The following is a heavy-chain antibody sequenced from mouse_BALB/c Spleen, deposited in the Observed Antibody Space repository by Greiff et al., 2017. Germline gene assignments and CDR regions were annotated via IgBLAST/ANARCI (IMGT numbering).Heavy chain of an antibody. D-gene: IGHD1-2*01. J-gene: IGHJ4*01. CDR3: TRYYYGFSYYAMDY. V-gene: IGHV1-5*01. CDR1: GYTFTSYW. CDR2: IYPGNSDT. Sequence: EVKLVESGTVLARPGASVKMSCKASGYTFTSYWMHWVKQRPGQGLEWIGAIYPGNSDTSYNQKFKGKAKLTAVTSTSTAYMELSSLTNEDSAVYYCTRYYYGFSYYAMDYWGQGTSVTVSS.